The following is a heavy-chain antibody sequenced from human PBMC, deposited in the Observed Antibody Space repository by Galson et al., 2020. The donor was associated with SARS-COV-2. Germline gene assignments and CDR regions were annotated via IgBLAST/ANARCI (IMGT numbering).Heavy chain of an antibody. CDR2: ISGTGDVI. D-gene: IGHD3-10*01. Sequence: GGSLRLSCAASGFTFSDYYMNWMRQAPGKGPEWISHISGTGDVIFYAQSVRDRFTISRDNAKNSLYLQMNSLRADDTAVYYCARDFNWASGYWGQGTLVTVSS. J-gene: IGHJ4*02. CDR3: ARDFNWASGY. V-gene: IGHV3-11*01. CDR1: GFTFSDYY.